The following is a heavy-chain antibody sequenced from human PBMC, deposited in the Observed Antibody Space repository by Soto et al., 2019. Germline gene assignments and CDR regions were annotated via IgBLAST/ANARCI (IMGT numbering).Heavy chain of an antibody. Sequence: QVQLQESGPGLVKPSETLSLTCTVSGGSISGHYWNWIRQPPGKGLEWIGYIYYSGSTNYNPSLRSRLTISLDTSKNQFSLTLKSVTAADTAVYYCARGALYSLTGYFSHPDYWGQGTLVTVSS. CDR3: ARGALYSLTGYFSHPDY. J-gene: IGHJ4*02. D-gene: IGHD3-9*01. CDR2: IYYSGST. V-gene: IGHV4-59*11. CDR1: GGSISGHY.